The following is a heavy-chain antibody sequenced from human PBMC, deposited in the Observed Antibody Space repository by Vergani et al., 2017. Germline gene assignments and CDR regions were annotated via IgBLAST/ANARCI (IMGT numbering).Heavy chain of an antibody. CDR1: GFTFSSYA. CDR3: AKCSPCGGSCYSLRVYFDY. CDR2: ISGSGGST. D-gene: IGHD2-15*01. V-gene: IGHV3-23*04. J-gene: IGHJ4*02. Sequence: EVQLVESGGRLVKPGGSLRLSCAASGFTFSSYAMSWVRQAPGKGLEWVSAISGSGGSTYYADSVKGRFTISRDNSKNTLYLQMNSLRAEDTAVYYCAKCSPCGGSCYSLRVYFDYWGQGTLVTVSS.